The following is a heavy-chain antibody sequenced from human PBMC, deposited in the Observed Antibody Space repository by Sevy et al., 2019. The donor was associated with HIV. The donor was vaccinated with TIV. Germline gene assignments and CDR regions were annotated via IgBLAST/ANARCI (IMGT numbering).Heavy chain of an antibody. V-gene: IGHV3-23*01. J-gene: IGHJ3*02. CDR1: GFTFSSYA. CDR2: LRGSGGGT. D-gene: IGHD3-10*01. CDR3: AKDRVWELGDAFDI. Sequence: GGSLRLSCAASGFTFSSYAMSWVRQAPGKGLEWVSGLRGSGGGTNYADSVKGRFTISRDNSKNTLYLQMNSLRAEDTAVYYCAKDRVWELGDAFDIWGQGTMVTVSS.